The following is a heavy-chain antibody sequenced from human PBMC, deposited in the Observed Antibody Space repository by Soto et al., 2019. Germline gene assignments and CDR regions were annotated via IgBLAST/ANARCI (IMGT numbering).Heavy chain of an antibody. CDR2: IWYDGSNK. V-gene: IGHV3-33*01. CDR1: GFTFSSYG. J-gene: IGHJ6*02. D-gene: IGHD3-3*01. Sequence: QVQLVESGGGVVQPGRSLRLSCAASGFTFSSYGMHWVRQAPGKGLEWVAVIWYDGSNKYYADSVKGRFTISRDNSENTLYLQMNSLRAEDTAVYYCARRFFNYYYYGMDVWGQGTTVTVSS. CDR3: ARRFFNYYYYGMDV.